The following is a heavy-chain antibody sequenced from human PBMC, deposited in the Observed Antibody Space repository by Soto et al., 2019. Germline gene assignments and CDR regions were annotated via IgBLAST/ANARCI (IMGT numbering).Heavy chain of an antibody. CDR2: ISSSGSII. CDR1: GFTFSDYY. J-gene: IGHJ4*02. CDR3: ARSHLYYDSSGYPDY. Sequence: PGGSLRLSCAASGFTFSDYYMSWIRQAPGKGLEWVSYISSSGSIIYYADSVKGRFTISRDNAKNSLYLQMNSLRAEDTAVYYCARSHLYYDSSGYPDYWGQGTLVTVSS. D-gene: IGHD3-22*01. V-gene: IGHV3-11*01.